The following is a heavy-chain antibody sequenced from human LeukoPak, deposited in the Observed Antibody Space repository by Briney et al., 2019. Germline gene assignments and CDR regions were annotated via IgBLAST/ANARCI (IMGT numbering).Heavy chain of an antibody. CDR2: ISPSGGST. CDR3: ARDPPKKPTMIVVVTTSNY. J-gene: IGHJ4*02. CDR1: GYTFTSNY. Sequence: GASVKVSCKAFGYTFTSNYMHWVRQAPGQGPEWIGVISPSGGSTTYAQKFQGRVTLTRDMSTSTDYLELSSLRSEDTAVYYCARDPPKKPTMIVVVTTSNYWGQGTLVTVSS. V-gene: IGHV1-46*01. D-gene: IGHD3-22*01.